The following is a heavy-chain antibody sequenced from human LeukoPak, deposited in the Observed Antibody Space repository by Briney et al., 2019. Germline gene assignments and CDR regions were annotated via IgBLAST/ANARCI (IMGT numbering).Heavy chain of an antibody. CDR3: ASPSLYSSDQYYFDY. Sequence: GPTVKVSCKASGDTFSSYAIRWARQAPGQGLEWMGGIIPIFGTANYAQKFQGRVTITTDESTSTAYMELSSLRSEDTAVYYCASPSLYSSDQYYFDYWGQGTLVTVSS. CDR2: IIPIFGTA. D-gene: IGHD6-25*01. V-gene: IGHV1-69*05. J-gene: IGHJ4*02. CDR1: GDTFSSYA.